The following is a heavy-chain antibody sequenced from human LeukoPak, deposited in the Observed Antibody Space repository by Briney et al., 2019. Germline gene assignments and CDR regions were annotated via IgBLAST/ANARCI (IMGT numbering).Heavy chain of an antibody. CDR1: GLSVGHNY. CDR2: IRSDTGT. D-gene: IGHD2-15*01. V-gene: IGHV3-66*01. J-gene: IGHJ6*02. Sequence: GGSLRLSCAASGLSVGHNYITWVRQAPGKGLQWVSMIRSDTGTDYADSVKGRFTISRDSSNNTLFLQMNSLRAEDTAVYYCARESNRRLHYYGIDVWGLGTTVTVSS. CDR3: ARESNRRLHYYGIDV.